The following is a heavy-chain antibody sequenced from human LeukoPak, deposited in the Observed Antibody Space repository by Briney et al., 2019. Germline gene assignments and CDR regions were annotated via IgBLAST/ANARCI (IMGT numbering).Heavy chain of an antibody. D-gene: IGHD1-1*01. J-gene: IGHJ4*02. CDR2: IWYDGSNK. CDR1: GFXFSSYG. V-gene: IGHV3-33*01. Sequence: PGGSLRLSCAASGFXFSSYGIHWVRQAPGKGLEWVALIWYDGSNKYYADSVKGRFTISRDNSKHTLYLQMDSLRAEDTAIYYCARDWKTNSFDYWGQGTLVTVSS. CDR3: ARDWKTNSFDY.